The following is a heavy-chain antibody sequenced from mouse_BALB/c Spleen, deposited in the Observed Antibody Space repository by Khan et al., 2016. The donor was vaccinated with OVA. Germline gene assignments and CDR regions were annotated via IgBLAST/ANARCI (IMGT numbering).Heavy chain of an antibody. CDR3: ARGNSQSYYFDF. J-gene: IGHJ2*01. Sequence: VQLQQSGPELVKPGTSVKMSCKASGYRITSYLIHWVKEMPGQGLEWIGYINPYNGATKYNEKFKGKATLTSDKSSNTAYMELSSLTSKHSAVSYCARGNSQSYYFDFWGESTTLTVSS. CDR2: INPYNGAT. D-gene: IGHD6-1*01. CDR1: GYRITSYL. V-gene: IGHV1S136*01.